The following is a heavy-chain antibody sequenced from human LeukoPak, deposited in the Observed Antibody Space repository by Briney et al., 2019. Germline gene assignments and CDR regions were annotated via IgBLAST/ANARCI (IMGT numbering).Heavy chain of an antibody. J-gene: IGHJ4*02. Sequence: SETLSLTCAVYGGSFSGYYWSWIRQPPGKGLEWIGEVNHSGSTNYNPSLKSRVTISVDTSKNQFSLKLSSVTAADTAVYYCARDRVRGNSNPYFDYWGQGTLVTVSS. CDR1: GGSFSGYY. CDR2: VNHSGST. D-gene: IGHD4-11*01. CDR3: ARDRVRGNSNPYFDY. V-gene: IGHV4-34*01.